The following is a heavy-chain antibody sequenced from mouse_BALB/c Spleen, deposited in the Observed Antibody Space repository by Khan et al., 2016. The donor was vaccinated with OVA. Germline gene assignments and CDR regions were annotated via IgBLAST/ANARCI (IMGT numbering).Heavy chain of an antibody. Sequence: QVRLQQSGAELARPRASVKMSCKASGYTFTSYTIHWIKERPGQGLEWIGNINPSNGYTNYNQKFKDKATLTTDKSSTTAYLQLSSLTSDDSAVYNCVRDGAYHRNDGWFAYWGQGTLVTVSA. CDR2: INPSNGYT. D-gene: IGHD2-14*01. J-gene: IGHJ3*01. CDR3: VRDGAYHRNDGWFAY. CDR1: GYTFTSYT. V-gene: IGHV1-4*01.